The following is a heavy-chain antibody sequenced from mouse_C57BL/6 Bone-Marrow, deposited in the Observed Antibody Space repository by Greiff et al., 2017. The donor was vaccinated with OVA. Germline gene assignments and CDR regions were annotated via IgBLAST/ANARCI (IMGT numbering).Heavy chain of an antibody. CDR3: AGGSSGYVLVAY. V-gene: IGHV1-82*01. J-gene: IGHJ3*01. CDR2: IYPGDGDT. CDR1: GYAFSSSW. Sequence: VKLQQSGPELVKPGASVKISCKASGYAFSSSWMNWVKQRPGKGLEWIGRIYPGDGDTNYNGKFKGKATLTADKSSSTAYMQLSSLTSEDSAVYFCAGGSSGYVLVAYWGQGTLVTVSA. D-gene: IGHD3-2*02.